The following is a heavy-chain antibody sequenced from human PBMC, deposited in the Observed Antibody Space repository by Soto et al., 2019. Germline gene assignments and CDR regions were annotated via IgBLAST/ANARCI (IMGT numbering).Heavy chain of an antibody. CDR1: GGTFSSYT. D-gene: IGHD3-16*01. CDR3: ARIIGGGVVGGPFDY. J-gene: IGHJ4*02. CDR2: IIPILGIA. Sequence: QVQLVQSGAEVKKPGSSVKVSCKASGGTFSSYTISWVRQAPGQGLEWMGRIIPILGIANYAQKFQGRVTITADKSTSTAYMERSSLRSEDTAVYYCARIIGGGVVGGPFDYWGQGTLVTVSS. V-gene: IGHV1-69*02.